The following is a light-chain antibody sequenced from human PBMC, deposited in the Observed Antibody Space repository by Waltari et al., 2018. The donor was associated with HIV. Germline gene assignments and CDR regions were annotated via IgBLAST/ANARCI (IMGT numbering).Light chain of an antibody. CDR2: VNSDGSH. J-gene: IGLJ3*02. V-gene: IGLV4-69*01. CDR3: QTWVTGILV. CDR1: RGHSSYA. Sequence: QLVLSQPPSASASLGASVKPTCTLSRGHSSYAIPWHPQLPEKGPQYLMKVNSDGSHTKGDGIPDRFSGSSSGAERYLTISSLQSEDEADYYCQTWVTGILVFGGGTKLTVL.